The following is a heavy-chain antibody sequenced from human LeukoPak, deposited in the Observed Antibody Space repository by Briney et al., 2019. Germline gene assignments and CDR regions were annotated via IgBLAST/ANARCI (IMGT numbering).Heavy chain of an antibody. V-gene: IGHV1-46*01. CDR2: FNPSGGST. CDR3: ARGPAADSSGWDWFDP. D-gene: IGHD3-22*01. Sequence: ASVKVSCKASGYTFTSYYMHWVRQAPGQGLEWMGIFNPSGGSTSYAQKFQGRVTMTRDTSTSTVYMELSSLRSEDTAVYYCARGPAADSSGWDWFDPWGQGTLVTVSS. J-gene: IGHJ5*02. CDR1: GYTFTSYY.